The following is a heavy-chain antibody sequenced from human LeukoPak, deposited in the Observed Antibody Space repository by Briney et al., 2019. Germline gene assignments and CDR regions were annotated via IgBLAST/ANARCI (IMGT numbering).Heavy chain of an antibody. CDR1: GGTFSSYA. CDR3: ARTARPVSAFSPQTYYYYYMDV. Sequence: SVKVSCKASGGTFSSYAISWVRQAPGQGLEWMGGIIPIFGTASYAQKFQGRVTMTRDTSTNTVYMELSSLRSEDTAVYYCARTARPVSAFSPQTYYYYYMDVWGKGTTVTVSS. J-gene: IGHJ6*03. CDR2: IIPIFGTA. D-gene: IGHD6-6*01. V-gene: IGHV1-69*05.